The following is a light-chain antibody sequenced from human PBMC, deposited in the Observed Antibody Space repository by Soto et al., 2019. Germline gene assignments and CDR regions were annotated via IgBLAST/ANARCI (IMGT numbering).Light chain of an antibody. CDR2: DAG. CDR1: ESVSNY. V-gene: IGKV3-11*01. CDR3: QPRYNWPWP. J-gene: IGKJ1*01. Sequence: EIVLTQSPATPYFSPGETATLSCRASESVSNYLAWYQLKPCQAPRLLIFDAGSRATVMPARFSASGSGTDFALTISGLEPEDVAVCSCQPRYNWPWPFGQANRV.